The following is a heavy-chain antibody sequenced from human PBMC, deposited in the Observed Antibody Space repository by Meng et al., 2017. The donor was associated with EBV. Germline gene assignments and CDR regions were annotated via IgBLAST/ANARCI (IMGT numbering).Heavy chain of an antibody. CDR1: GYTFTSYG. CDR2: ISAYNGNT. CDR3: ARGLDYFDY. Sequence: HVQLVKSEAEVKNPGASVKVSCKASGYTFTSYGISWVRQAPGQGLEWMGWISAYNGNTNYAQKLQGRVTMTTDTSTSTDYMELRSLRSYDTAVYYCARGLDYFDYWGQGTLVTVSS. J-gene: IGHJ4*02. V-gene: IGHV1-18*01.